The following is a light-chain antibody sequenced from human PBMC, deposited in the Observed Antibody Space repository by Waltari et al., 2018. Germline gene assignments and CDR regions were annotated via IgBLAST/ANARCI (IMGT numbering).Light chain of an antibody. CDR2: AAT. CDR1: QSISGY. J-gene: IGKJ2*01. V-gene: IGKV1-39*01. CDR3: QQIFSTPYT. Sequence: DIQMTQSPSSLSASVGDKVTIACRASQSISGYLNWFQQKPGKAPKLLIYAATSLQSGVPSRFSGSGAGTDFTLTISTLQPEDFATYYCQQIFSTPYTFGQGTKLEIK.